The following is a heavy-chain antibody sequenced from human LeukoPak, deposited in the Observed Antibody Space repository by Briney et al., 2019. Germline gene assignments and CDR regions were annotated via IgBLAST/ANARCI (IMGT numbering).Heavy chain of an antibody. CDR1: GGSISSSSYY. CDR2: IYYSGST. D-gene: IGHD3-9*01. V-gene: IGHV4-39*05. Sequence: SGTPSLTCTVSGGSISSSSYYWGWIRQPPGKGLEWIGSIYYSGSTYYNPSLKSRVTISVDTSKNQFSLKLSSVTAADTAVYYCAGPLNGMDVWGQGTTVTVSS. CDR3: AGPLNGMDV. J-gene: IGHJ6*02.